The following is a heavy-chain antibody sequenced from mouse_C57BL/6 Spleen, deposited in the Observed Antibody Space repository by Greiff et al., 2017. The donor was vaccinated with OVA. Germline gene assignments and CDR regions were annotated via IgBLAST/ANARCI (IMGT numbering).Heavy chain of an antibody. CDR1: GYTFTSYG. CDR2: IYPRSGNT. V-gene: IGHV1-81*01. Sequence: VQLQQSGAGLARPGASVKLSCKASGYTFTSYGISWVKQRTGQGLEWIGEIYPRSGNTYYNEKFKGKATLTADKSSSTAYMELRSLTSEDSAVYFCARWGDYAMDYWGQGTSVTVSS. CDR3: ARWGDYAMDY. J-gene: IGHJ4*01.